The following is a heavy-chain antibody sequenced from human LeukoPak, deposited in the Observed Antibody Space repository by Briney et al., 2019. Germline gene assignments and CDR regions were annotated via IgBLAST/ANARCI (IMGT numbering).Heavy chain of an antibody. D-gene: IGHD3-10*01. CDR3: ARYGSGSTWFDP. J-gene: IGHJ5*02. CDR1: GGSISRDNYQ. V-gene: IGHV4-30-4*01. Sequence: PSQTLSLTCAVSGGSISRDNYQGSWIRQPPGKGLEWIGYINYSGSTYYNASRKSRVTISVDTSKNHFSLKLSSVTAAATAVYYCARYGSGSTWFDPWGLGTLVTVSS. CDR2: INYSGST.